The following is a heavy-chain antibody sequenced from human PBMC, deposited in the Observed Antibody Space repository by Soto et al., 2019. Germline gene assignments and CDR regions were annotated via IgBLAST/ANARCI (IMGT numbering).Heavy chain of an antibody. CDR1: GFTFSSYW. D-gene: IGHD3-3*01. Sequence: LRLSCAASGFTFSSYWMHWVRQAPGKGLVWVSRINSDGSSTSYADSVKGRFTISRDNAKNTLYLQMNSLRAEDTAVYYCAREFRYYDFWSGSRTYYYGMDVWGQGTTVTVSS. CDR3: AREFRYYDFWSGSRTYYYGMDV. CDR2: INSDGSST. J-gene: IGHJ6*02. V-gene: IGHV3-74*01.